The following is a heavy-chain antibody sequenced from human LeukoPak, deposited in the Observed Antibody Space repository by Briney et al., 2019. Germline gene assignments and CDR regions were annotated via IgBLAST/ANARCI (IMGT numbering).Heavy chain of an antibody. CDR1: GFTFSSYS. J-gene: IGHJ5*02. CDR2: ISSSSSYI. V-gene: IGHV3-21*01. CDR3: ARGREAARPSLVYPS. D-gene: IGHD6-6*01. Sequence: PGGSLRLSCAASGFTFSSYSMNWVRQAPGKGLEWVSSISSSSSYIYYADSVKGRFTISRDNAKNSLYLQMNSLRAEDTAVYYCARGREAARPSLVYPSWGQGTLVTVSS.